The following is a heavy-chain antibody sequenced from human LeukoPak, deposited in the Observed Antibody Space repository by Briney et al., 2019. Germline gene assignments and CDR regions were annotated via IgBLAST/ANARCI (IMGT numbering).Heavy chain of an antibody. J-gene: IGHJ6*04. Sequence: SETLSLTCAVYGGSFSGYYWSWIRQPPGKGLEWIGEINHSGSTNYDPSLKSRVAMSVDTSKNQFSLKLSSVTAADTAVYYCARERPYYYGSGMDVWGKGTTVTISS. CDR2: INHSGST. CDR1: GGSFSGYY. V-gene: IGHV4-34*01. CDR3: ARERPYYYGSGMDV. D-gene: IGHD3-10*01.